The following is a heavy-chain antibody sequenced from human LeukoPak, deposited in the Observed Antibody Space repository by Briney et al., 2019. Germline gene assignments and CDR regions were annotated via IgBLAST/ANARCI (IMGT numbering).Heavy chain of an antibody. CDR1: GGPISSYY. CDR2: IYYSGST. D-gene: IGHD1-1*01. CDR3: AREDWNDENQYYFDY. V-gene: IGHV4-59*01. J-gene: IGHJ4*02. Sequence: SETLSLTCTVSGGPISSYYWSWIRQPPGKGLEWIGYIYYSGSTNYNPSLKSRVTISVDTSKNQFSLKLSSVTAADTAVYYCAREDWNDENQYYFDYWGQGTLVTVSS.